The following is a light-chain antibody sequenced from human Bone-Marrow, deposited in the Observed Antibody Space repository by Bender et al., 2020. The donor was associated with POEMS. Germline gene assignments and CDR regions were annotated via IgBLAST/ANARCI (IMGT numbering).Light chain of an antibody. Sequence: QSALTQPASVSGSPGQSVTISCTGSTTLIGSHNLVSWYQHHPGKAPKLLIYDVTKRPSGVPDRFSGSKSGNTASLTISGLQAEDEADYYCCSYAGSYTYVFGTGTKVTVL. CDR3: CSYAGSYTYV. V-gene: IGLV2-11*01. CDR1: TTLIGSHNL. CDR2: DVT. J-gene: IGLJ1*01.